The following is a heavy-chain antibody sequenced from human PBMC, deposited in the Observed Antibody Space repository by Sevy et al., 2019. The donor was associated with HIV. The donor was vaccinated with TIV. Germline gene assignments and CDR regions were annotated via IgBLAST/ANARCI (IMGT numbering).Heavy chain of an antibody. Sequence: GGFLRLSCAASGFIFSSYSMNWVRQAPGKGLEWISYISDSSSPRYYADSVKGRFTISRDNAKNSLYLQMNSLTTEDTAVYYCARGLGALPGYYYAMDVWGQGTTVTVSS. D-gene: IGHD6-6*01. CDR1: GFIFSSYS. CDR2: ISDSSSPR. J-gene: IGHJ6*02. V-gene: IGHV3-48*01. CDR3: ARGLGALPGYYYAMDV.